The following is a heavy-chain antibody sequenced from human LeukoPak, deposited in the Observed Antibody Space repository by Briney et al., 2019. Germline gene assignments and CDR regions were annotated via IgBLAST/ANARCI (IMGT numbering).Heavy chain of an antibody. CDR1: GYRFTSYW. CDR2: IYPGDSDT. J-gene: IGHJ4*02. CDR3: ASGYSSSWVDFDY. V-gene: IGHV5-51*01. D-gene: IGHD6-13*01. Sequence: GESLKISCKGSGYRFTSYWIGWVRQMPGKGLEWMGIIYPGDSDTRYSPSFQGQVTISADKSISTAYLQWSSLKASDTAMYYCASGYSSSWVDFDYWGQGTLVTVSS.